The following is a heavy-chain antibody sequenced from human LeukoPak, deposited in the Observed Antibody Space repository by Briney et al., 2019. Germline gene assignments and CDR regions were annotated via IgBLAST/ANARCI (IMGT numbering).Heavy chain of an antibody. V-gene: IGHV3-30*02. CDR1: GFIFSGSS. CDR3: AKGPGNWIANFDY. CDR2: IRFDATNK. J-gene: IGHJ4*02. D-gene: IGHD1-20*01. Sequence: GGSLRLSCAASGFIFSGSSMHWVRQAPGKGLEWVSFIRFDATNKYYAASVKGRFTISRDNSNNTLFLQLNDLRTEDTATYFCAKGPGNWIANFDYWGQGTLVTVSS.